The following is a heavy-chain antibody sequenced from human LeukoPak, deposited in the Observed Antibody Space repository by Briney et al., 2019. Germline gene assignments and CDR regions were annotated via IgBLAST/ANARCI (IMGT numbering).Heavy chain of an antibody. CDR2: IAFGGGKK. J-gene: IGHJ2*01. V-gene: IGHV3-33*05. D-gene: IGHD3-3*01. CDR1: GFTFSRHA. Sequence: GGSLRLSCAASGFTFSRHAMHWVRQAPGKGLEWIPFIAFGGGKKWYADSVKGRFTISRDNYMNTLYLQTNSLRVEDTAVYYCARWTGSGGAGSLDLWGRGTLVSVSS. CDR3: ARWTGSGGAGSLDL.